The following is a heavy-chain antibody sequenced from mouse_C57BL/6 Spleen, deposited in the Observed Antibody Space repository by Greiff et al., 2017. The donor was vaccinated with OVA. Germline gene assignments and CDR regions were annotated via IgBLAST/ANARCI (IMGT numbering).Heavy chain of an antibody. J-gene: IGHJ2*01. CDR2: FFPGSGST. D-gene: IGHD4-1*01. CDR1: GYTFTDYY. Sequence: QVQLQQSGPELVKPGASVKLSCKASGYTFTDYYINWVKQRPGQGLEWIGWFFPGSGSTYYNEKFKGQATLTVDKSSSTAYMLLSSLTSEDSAVYFCASRLTGTEEYFDYWGQGTTLTVSS. CDR3: ASRLTGTEEYFDY. V-gene: IGHV1-75*01.